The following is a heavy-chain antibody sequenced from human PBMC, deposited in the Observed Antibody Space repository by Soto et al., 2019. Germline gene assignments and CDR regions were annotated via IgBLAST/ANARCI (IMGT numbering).Heavy chain of an antibody. CDR2: MDPNSGST. D-gene: IGHD3-3*01. CDR3: ARERKFDFWRKGLDV. Sequence: ASVKVSCKASGYTFTSYDINWVRQAPGQGLEWLGWMDPNSGSTGYAQNFQGRVTMTRNISINTAHMELSSLRSEDTAVYYCARERKFDFWRKGLDVWGQGTTVTVS. CDR1: GYTFTSYD. J-gene: IGHJ6*02. V-gene: IGHV1-8*01.